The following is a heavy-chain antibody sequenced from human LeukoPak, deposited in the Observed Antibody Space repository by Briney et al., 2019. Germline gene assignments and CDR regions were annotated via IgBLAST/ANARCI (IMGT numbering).Heavy chain of an antibody. D-gene: IGHD2/OR15-2a*01. J-gene: IGHJ6*02. CDR3: ARVLLASRKYYYGMDV. Sequence: ASVKVSCKASGYTFTSYDINWVRQATGQGLEWMGWMNPNSGNTNYAQKLQGRVTMTTDTSTSTAYMELRSLRSDDTAVYYCARVLLASRKYYYGMDVWGQGTTVTVSS. V-gene: IGHV1-18*01. CDR2: MNPNSGNT. CDR1: GYTFTSYD.